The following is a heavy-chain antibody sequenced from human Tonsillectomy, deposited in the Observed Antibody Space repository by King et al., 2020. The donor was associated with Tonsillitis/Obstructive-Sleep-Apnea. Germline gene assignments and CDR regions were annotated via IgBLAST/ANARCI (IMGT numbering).Heavy chain of an antibody. D-gene: IGHD3-10*01. J-gene: IGHJ4*02. CDR3: SRDGDRLQQGHTTYDY. Sequence: VQLVESGGGLVKPGGSLRLSCAASGFTFSSYSMNWVRQAPGKGLEWVSSISSSSSYIYYADSVKGRFTISRDNAKNSLYLQMNSLRAEDTAVYYLSRDGDRLQQGHTTYDYWGQGTLVTVSS. CDR2: ISSSSSYI. CDR1: GFTFSSYS. V-gene: IGHV3-21*01.